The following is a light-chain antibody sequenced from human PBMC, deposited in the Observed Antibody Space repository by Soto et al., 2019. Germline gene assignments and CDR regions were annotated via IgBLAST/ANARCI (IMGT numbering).Light chain of an antibody. CDR1: SGSIASNY. V-gene: IGLV6-57*04. Sequence: NFMLTQPHSVSESPGKTVTISRTRSSGSIASNYVQWYQQRPGSAPTTVIYEDNQRPSGVPDRFSGSIDSSSNSASLTISGLKTEDEADYYGQSYDSSNPVVFGGGTQLTVL. CDR2: EDN. CDR3: QSYDSSNPVV. J-gene: IGLJ2*01.